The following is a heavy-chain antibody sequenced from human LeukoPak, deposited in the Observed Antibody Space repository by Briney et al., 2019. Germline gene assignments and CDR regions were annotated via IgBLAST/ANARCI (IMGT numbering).Heavy chain of an antibody. CDR1: GYTFTGYY. CDR3: ARGEIVVVVAATEGWFDP. D-gene: IGHD2-15*01. J-gene: IGHJ5*02. CDR2: INPSGGST. V-gene: IGHV1-46*01. Sequence: GASVKVSCKASGYTFTGYYMHWVRQAPGQGLEWMGIINPSGGSTSYAQKFQGRVTMTRDTSTSTVYMELSSLRSEDTAVYYCARGEIVVVVAATEGWFDPWGQGTLVTVSS.